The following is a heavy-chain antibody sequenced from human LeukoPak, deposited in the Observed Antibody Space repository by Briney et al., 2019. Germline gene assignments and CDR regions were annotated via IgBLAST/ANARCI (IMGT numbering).Heavy chain of an antibody. CDR1: GFTFSDYY. CDR2: ISSSGGYT. V-gene: IGHV3-11*06. CDR3: AREKTTMVRGRIVTDNYYGMDV. Sequence: GGSLRLSCAASGFTFSDYYMTWIRQAPGKGLEWVSYISSSGGYTNYADSVKGRFTISRDNAKNSLYLQMNSLRAEDTAVYYCAREKTTMVRGRIVTDNYYGMDVWGKGATVTVPS. J-gene: IGHJ6*04. D-gene: IGHD3-10*01.